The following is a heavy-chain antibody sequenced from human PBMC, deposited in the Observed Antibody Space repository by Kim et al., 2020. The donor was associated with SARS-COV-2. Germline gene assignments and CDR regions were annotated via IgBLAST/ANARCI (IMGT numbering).Heavy chain of an antibody. J-gene: IGHJ3*02. Sequence: GGSLRLSCAASGFTFSSYWMSWVRQAPGKGLEWVANIKQDGSEKYYVDSVKGRITISRDNAKNSLYLQMNSLRAEDTAVYYCAREDRRITMVRGVKAAFDIWGQGTMVTVSS. V-gene: IGHV3-7*03. CDR1: GFTFSSYW. CDR3: AREDRRITMVRGVKAAFDI. D-gene: IGHD3-10*01. CDR2: IKQDGSEK.